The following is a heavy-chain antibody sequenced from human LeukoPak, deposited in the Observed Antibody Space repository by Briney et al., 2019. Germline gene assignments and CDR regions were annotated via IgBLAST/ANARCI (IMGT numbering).Heavy chain of an antibody. D-gene: IGHD2-2*01. CDR1: GFTFSSYA. J-gene: IGHJ4*02. Sequence: GGSLGLSCAASGFTFSSYAMHWVRQAPGKGLEWVAVISYDGSNKYYADSVKGRFTISRDNSKNTLYLQMNSLRAEDTAVYYCARYCSSTSCYPWWGQGTLVTVSS. CDR3: ARYCSSTSCYPW. CDR2: ISYDGSNK. V-gene: IGHV3-30-3*01.